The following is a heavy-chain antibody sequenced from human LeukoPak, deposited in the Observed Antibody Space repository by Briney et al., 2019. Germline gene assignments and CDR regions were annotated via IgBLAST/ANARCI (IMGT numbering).Heavy chain of an antibody. CDR2: IFHTGST. Sequence: PSETLSLTCVVYGDSISSGAYPWSWIRQPPGKGLEWIGYIFHTGSTFYNPSLKSRVTISVDNSKNQFSLRLNSVTAADTAVYYCARELWFANAPGSWLDPWGQGTLVTVSS. CDR1: GDSISSGAYP. V-gene: IGHV4-30-2*01. CDR3: ARELWFANAPGSWLDP. D-gene: IGHD3-10*01. J-gene: IGHJ5*02.